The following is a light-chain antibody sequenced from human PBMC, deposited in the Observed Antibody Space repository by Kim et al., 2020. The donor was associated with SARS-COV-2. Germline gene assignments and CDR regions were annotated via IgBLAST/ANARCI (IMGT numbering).Light chain of an antibody. CDR2: DIS. Sequence: GQSITISCTRTSREVGGYNYVSWYQRHPGTAPHLLIYDISIRPSGVSNRFSGSKSGNTASLTISGLQAEDDADYYCSSYTSSSTLVFGTGTTVTVL. J-gene: IGLJ1*01. CDR3: SSYTSSSTLV. CDR1: SREVGGYNY. V-gene: IGLV2-14*03.